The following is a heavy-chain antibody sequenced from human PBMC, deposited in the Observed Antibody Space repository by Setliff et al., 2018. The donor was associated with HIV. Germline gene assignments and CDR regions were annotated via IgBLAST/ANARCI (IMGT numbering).Heavy chain of an antibody. CDR1: GGSVSNYY. Sequence: PSETLSLTCTVSGGSVSNYYWSWIRQPPGKGLEWIGYIYTSGTTNYNPSLKSRVTISVDTSKNQFSLKLSSVTAADTAVYYCARHHYSNWFDPWGQGTLVTVSS. J-gene: IGHJ5*02. D-gene: IGHD2-15*01. CDR2: IYTSGTT. V-gene: IGHV4-4*09. CDR3: ARHHYSNWFDP.